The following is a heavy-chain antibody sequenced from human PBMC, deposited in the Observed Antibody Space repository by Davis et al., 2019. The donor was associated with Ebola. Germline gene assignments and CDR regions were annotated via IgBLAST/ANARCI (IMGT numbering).Heavy chain of an antibody. CDR3: ASCGYSYGYRDYYYYGMDV. CDR2: IIPIFGTT. Sequence: SVKVSCKASGGTFRYYALTWVRQAPGQGLEWMGGIIPIFGTTNYAQKFQGRVTITADESTSTAYMELSSLRSEDTAVYYCASCGYSYGYRDYYYYGMDVWGKGTTVTVSS. D-gene: IGHD5-18*01. CDR1: GGTFRYYA. J-gene: IGHJ6*04. V-gene: IGHV1-69*13.